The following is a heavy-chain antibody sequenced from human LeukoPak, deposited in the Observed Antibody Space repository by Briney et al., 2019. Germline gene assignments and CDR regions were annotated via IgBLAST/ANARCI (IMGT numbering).Heavy chain of an antibody. CDR3: ARNNKAMRTYDY. Sequence: ASVKVSCKAPGYTFTSYYMHWVRQAPGQGLEWMGIINPSGGSTSYAQKFQGRVTMTRNTSMTTAYMELSSLRSEDTAVYYCARNNKAMRTYDYWGQGTLVTVSS. V-gene: IGHV1-46*01. CDR2: INPSGGST. D-gene: IGHD1/OR15-1a*01. J-gene: IGHJ4*02. CDR1: GYTFTSYY.